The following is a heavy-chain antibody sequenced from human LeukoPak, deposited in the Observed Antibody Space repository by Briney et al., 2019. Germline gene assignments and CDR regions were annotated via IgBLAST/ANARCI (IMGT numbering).Heavy chain of an antibody. CDR3: ARFGKPAWDFWSGYYVAYYFDY. CDR1: GGSISSYY. J-gene: IGHJ4*02. Sequence: SESLSLTCTVSGGSISSYYWSWIRQPPGKGLEWIGYIYYSGSTNYNPSLKSRVTISVDTSKNQFSLKLSSVTAADTAVYYCARFGKPAWDFWSGYYVAYYFDYWGQGTLVTVSS. D-gene: IGHD3-3*01. V-gene: IGHV4-59*01. CDR2: IYYSGST.